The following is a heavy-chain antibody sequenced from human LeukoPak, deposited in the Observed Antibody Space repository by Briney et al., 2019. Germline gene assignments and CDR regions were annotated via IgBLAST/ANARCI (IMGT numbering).Heavy chain of an antibody. D-gene: IGHD4-17*01. CDR2: IYHSGST. Sequence: PSGTLSLTCAVSGGSISSSNWWTWVRQSPGRGLEWIGEIYHSGSTNYNPSLKSRVTIPVDKSKNQFSLKLSSVTAADTAVYYCARANDYGDPLPRYMDVWGKGTTVTVSS. CDR3: ARANDYGDPLPRYMDV. V-gene: IGHV4-4*02. CDR1: GGSISSSNW. J-gene: IGHJ6*03.